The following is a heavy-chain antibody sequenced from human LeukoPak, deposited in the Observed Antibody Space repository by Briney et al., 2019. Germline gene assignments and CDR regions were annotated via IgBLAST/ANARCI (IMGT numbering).Heavy chain of an antibody. CDR1: GGSISSSSYY. Sequence: GSLRLSCTVSGGSISSSSYYWGWIRQPPGKGLEWIGSIYYSGSTYYNPSLKSRVTISVDTSKNQFPLKLSSVTAADTAVYYCARPLCSSTSCYGWFDPWGQGTLVTVSS. D-gene: IGHD2-2*01. V-gene: IGHV4-39*06. J-gene: IGHJ5*02. CDR3: ARPLCSSTSCYGWFDP. CDR2: IYYSGST.